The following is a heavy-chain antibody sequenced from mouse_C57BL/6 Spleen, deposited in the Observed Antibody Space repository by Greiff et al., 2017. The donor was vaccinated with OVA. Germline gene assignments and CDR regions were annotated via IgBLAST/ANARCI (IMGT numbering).Heavy chain of an antibody. D-gene: IGHD2-1*01. Sequence: EVKVEESGGGLVKPGGSLKLSCAASGFTFSSYTMSWVRQTPEKRLEWVATISGGGGNTYYPDSVKGRFPISRDNAKNTLYLQMSSLRSEDTALYYCARRPYGNYNFDYWGQGTTLTVSS. J-gene: IGHJ2*01. CDR1: GFTFSSYT. CDR3: ARRPYGNYNFDY. V-gene: IGHV5-9*01. CDR2: ISGGGGNT.